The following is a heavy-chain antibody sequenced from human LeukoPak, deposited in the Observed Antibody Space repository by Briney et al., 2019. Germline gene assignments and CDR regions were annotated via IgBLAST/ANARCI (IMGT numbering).Heavy chain of an antibody. V-gene: IGHV3-21*04. Sequence: GGSLRLSCAGSGFTFSSYSMNWVRQAPGKGLEWVSSISSSSSYIYYADSVKGRFTISRDNSKNTLFLHMNSLRAEDTAVYSCAKGYYGSGSYGWFDYWGQGTLVTVSS. D-gene: IGHD3-10*01. CDR3: AKGYYGSGSYGWFDY. CDR2: ISSSSSYI. CDR1: GFTFSSYS. J-gene: IGHJ4*02.